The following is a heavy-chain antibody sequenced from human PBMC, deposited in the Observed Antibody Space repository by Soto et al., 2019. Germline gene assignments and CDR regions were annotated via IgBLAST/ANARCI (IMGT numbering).Heavy chain of an antibody. J-gene: IGHJ4*02. Sequence: GGSLRLSCAASGFTFSSYWMHWVRQAPGKGLVWVSRINSDGSTTNYADSVKGRFTISRDNAKSTLYLQMTSLRAEDTAVYYCVRDGCSSTSCYTGGWGQGTLVTVSS. D-gene: IGHD2-2*02. V-gene: IGHV3-74*01. CDR3: VRDGCSSTSCYTGG. CDR1: GFTFSSYW. CDR2: INSDGSTT.